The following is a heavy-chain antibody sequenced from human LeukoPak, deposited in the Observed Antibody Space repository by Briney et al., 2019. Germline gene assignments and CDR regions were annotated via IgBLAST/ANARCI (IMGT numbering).Heavy chain of an antibody. Sequence: GGSLRLSCAASGFTFSTSDMHWVRQAPGKGLEWIACISGSGAATYYADPVKGRFTISRDDATNSLYPQMNNLRVADTALYYCAREDVPHYYNSPVVGWFDPWGQGTLVTVSP. CDR1: GFTFSTSD. V-gene: IGHV3-48*03. CDR2: ISGSGAAT. D-gene: IGHD3-10*01. CDR3: AREDVPHYYNSPVVGWFDP. J-gene: IGHJ5*02.